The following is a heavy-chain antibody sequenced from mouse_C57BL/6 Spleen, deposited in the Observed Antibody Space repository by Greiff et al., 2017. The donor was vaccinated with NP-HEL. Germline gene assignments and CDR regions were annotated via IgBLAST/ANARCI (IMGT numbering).Heavy chain of an antibody. J-gene: IGHJ2*01. D-gene: IGHD1-1*02. CDR1: GFTFSSYA. CDR3: ARDGGGLYFDY. Sequence: EVQRVESGGGLVKPGGSLKLSCAASGFTFSSYAMSWVRQTPEKRLEWVATISDGGSYTYYPDNVKGRFTISRDNAKNNLYLQMSHLKSEDTAMYYCARDGGGLYFDYWGQGTTLTVSS. V-gene: IGHV5-4*01. CDR2: ISDGGSYT.